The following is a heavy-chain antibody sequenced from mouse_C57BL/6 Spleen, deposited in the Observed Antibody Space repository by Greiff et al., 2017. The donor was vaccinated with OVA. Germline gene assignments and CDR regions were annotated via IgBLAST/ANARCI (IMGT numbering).Heavy chain of an antibody. V-gene: IGHV1-55*01. CDR2: IYPGSGST. J-gene: IGHJ4*01. CDR1: GYTFTRYW. CDR3: AREGGSRGAMDY. Sequence: QVQLKQPGAELVKPGASVKMSCKASGYTFTRYWITWVKQRPGQGLEWIGDIYPGSGSTNYNEKFKSKATLTVDTSSSTAYMQLSSLTSEDSAVYYCAREGGSRGAMDYWGQGTSVTVSS.